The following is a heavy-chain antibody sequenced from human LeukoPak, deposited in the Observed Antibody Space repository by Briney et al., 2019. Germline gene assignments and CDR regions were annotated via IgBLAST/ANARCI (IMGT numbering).Heavy chain of an antibody. D-gene: IGHD5-18*01. CDR2: INPNSGGT. Sequence: AAVKVSYKASGYTFTGYYMHWVRQAPGQGLEWMGWINPNSGGTNYAQKFQGRVTMTRDTSISTAYMELSRLRSDDTAVYYCARGWIQLGPFDYWGQGTLLSVSS. J-gene: IGHJ4*02. CDR3: ARGWIQLGPFDY. V-gene: IGHV1-2*02. CDR1: GYTFTGYY.